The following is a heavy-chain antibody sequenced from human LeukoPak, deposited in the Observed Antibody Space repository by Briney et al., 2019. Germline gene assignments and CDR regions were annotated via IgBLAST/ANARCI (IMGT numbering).Heavy chain of an antibody. CDR3: ARGFGKAAADVFGGYTMDV. J-gene: IGHJ6*02. CDR1: GFTVNSNY. CDR2: IYTGGST. D-gene: IGHD6-13*01. Sequence: GVSLRLSCAASGFTVNSNYMSWVRQAPGQGLEWGSLIYTGGSTYYADSVRGRFTISRDNSKNTLYLQMNSLRPEDTAIYYCARGFGKAAADVFGGYTMDVWGQGTTVTVSS. V-gene: IGHV3-66*02.